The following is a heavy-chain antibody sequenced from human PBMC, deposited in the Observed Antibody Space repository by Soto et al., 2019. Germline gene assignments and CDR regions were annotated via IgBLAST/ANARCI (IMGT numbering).Heavy chain of an antibody. Sequence: QAKLVQSGAEVKKPGASVKVSCKASVFTSSGIRCVRQAPGQRLEWMGWISTHNGNTIYAQKFQGRVIMTMDTSTTTVYMELRSLRPDDTAVYLCAREGILGLFDAYDLWGQGTMVTVSS. V-gene: IGHV1-18*04. D-gene: IGHD3-3*01. CDR1: VFTSSG. J-gene: IGHJ3*01. CDR2: ISTHNGNT. CDR3: AREGILGLFDAYDL.